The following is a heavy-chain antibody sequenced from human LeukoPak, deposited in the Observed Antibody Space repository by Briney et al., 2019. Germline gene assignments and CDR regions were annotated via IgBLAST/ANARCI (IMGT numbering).Heavy chain of an antibody. J-gene: IGHJ4*02. CDR1: GFTFSSYA. D-gene: IGHD2/OR15-2a*01. Sequence: PGGSLRLPCAASGFTFSSYAMSWVRQAPGKGLEWVSAISGSGGSTYYAESVKGRFTISRDNSKNTLYLQMDSLRAEDTAVYYCAKRFRGTSGLYYFDSWGQGTLVTVSS. CDR3: AKRFRGTSGLYYFDS. CDR2: ISGSGGST. V-gene: IGHV3-23*01.